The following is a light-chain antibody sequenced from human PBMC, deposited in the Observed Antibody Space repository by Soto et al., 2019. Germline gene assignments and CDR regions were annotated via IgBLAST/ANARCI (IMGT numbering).Light chain of an antibody. J-gene: IGKJ1*01. CDR1: QSVSSY. CDR3: QQRSNGQGT. CDR2: DAS. Sequence: EIVLTQSPATLSLSPGERATLSCRASQSVSSYLAWYQQKPGQAPRLLIYDASNRATGIPARFSGSGSGTDFTLTISSLDPEDFAVYYCQQRSNGQGTFGQGTKVEIK. V-gene: IGKV3-11*01.